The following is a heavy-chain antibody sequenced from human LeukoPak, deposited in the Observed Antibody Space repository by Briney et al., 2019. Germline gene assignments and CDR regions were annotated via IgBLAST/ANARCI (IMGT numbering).Heavy chain of an antibody. CDR2: IYHSGST. D-gene: IGHD6-19*01. V-gene: IGHV4-30-2*01. CDR3: ARGRIAVASNWFDP. J-gene: IGHJ5*02. CDR1: GGSISSGGYS. Sequence: SETLSLTCAVSGGSISSGGYSWSWIRQPPGKGLEWIGYIYHSGSTYYNPSLKSRVTISVDTSKNQFSLKLSSVTAADTAVYYCARGRIAVASNWFDPWGQGTLVTVSS.